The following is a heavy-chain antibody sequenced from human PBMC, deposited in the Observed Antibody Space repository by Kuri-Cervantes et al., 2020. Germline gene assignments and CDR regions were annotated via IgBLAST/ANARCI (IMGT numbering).Heavy chain of an antibody. V-gene: IGHV3-33*01. CDR3: ARDDGPSMVQGVICAFDI. J-gene: IGHJ3*02. CDR1: GFTFRNYG. CDR2: IWYDGSNK. D-gene: IGHD3-10*01. Sequence: GESLKISCAASGFTFRNYGMHWVRQAPGKGLEWLAVIWYDGSNKYYADSVKGRFTISRDNSKNTLYLQMNSLRAEDTAVYYCARDDGPSMVQGVICAFDIWGQGTIVTVSS.